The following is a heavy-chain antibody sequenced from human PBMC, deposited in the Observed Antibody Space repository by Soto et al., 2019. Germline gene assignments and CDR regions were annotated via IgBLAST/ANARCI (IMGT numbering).Heavy chain of an antibody. V-gene: IGHV6-1*01. Sequence: QTLSLPCVISGYSVSSNSVAWNLIRQSPSRGLEWLGRTYYRSKCYNDYAVSVKSRITINPDTSKNQFSLQLNSATPEDTAVYYCARTLAYCSSTSCYVPWFDSWGQGTLVTVSS. CDR2: TYYRSKCYN. J-gene: IGHJ5*01. CDR1: GYSVSSNSVA. CDR3: ARTLAYCSSTSCYVPWFDS. D-gene: IGHD2-2*01.